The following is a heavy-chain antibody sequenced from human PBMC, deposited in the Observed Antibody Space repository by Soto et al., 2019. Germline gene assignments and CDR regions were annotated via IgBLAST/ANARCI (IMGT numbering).Heavy chain of an antibody. CDR3: ARDPSITHLKYYFDY. Sequence: GGSLRLSCAASGFTFSSYGMHWVRQAPGKGLEWVAVIWYDGSNKYYADSVKGRFTISRDNSKNTLYLQMNSLRAEDTAVYYCARDPSITHLKYYFDYWGQGTLVTVSS. CDR2: IWYDGSNK. V-gene: IGHV3-33*01. J-gene: IGHJ4*02. D-gene: IGHD1-20*01. CDR1: GFTFSSYG.